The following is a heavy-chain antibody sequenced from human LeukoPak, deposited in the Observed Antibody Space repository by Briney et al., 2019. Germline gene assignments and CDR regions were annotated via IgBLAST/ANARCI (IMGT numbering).Heavy chain of an antibody. V-gene: IGHV3-9*03. D-gene: IGHD5-18*01. J-gene: IGHJ4*02. CDR1: TFIFADYS. Sequence: GRSLSLSCALSTFIFADYSTHWVRQPPGEGLEWVSGMSWIIGSIGYADSVKGRFTISRDNAKNPLYLQMNSLRAEDMALYYCAKGGWIQVWDPFDYWGQGTLVTVSS. CDR2: MSWIIGSI. CDR3: AKGGWIQVWDPFDY.